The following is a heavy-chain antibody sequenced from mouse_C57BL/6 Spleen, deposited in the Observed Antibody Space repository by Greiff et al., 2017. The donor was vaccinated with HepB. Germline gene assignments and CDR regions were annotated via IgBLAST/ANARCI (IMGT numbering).Heavy chain of an antibody. J-gene: IGHJ4*01. V-gene: IGHV1-82*01. CDR1: GYAFSSSW. CDR2: IYPGDGDT. CDR3: AKGLPPMDY. Sequence: QVQLQQSGPELVKPGASVKISCKASGYAFSSSWMNWVTQRPGKGLEWIGRIYPGDGDTNYNGKFKGKATLTADKSSSTAYMQLSSLTSEDSAVYFCAKGLPPMDYWGQGTSVTVSS.